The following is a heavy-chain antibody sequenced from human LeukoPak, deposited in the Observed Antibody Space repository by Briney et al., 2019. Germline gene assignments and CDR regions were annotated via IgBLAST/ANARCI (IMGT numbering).Heavy chain of an antibody. V-gene: IGHV3-43D*03. D-gene: IGHD5-24*01. CDR1: GFTLYDYA. CDR3: AKSETGDGYNWDAFDI. Sequence: GGSLRLSCAASGFTLYDYAMHWVRQAPGKGLEWVSLISWDGGSTYYADSVKGRFTIARDNSKNSLYLRMNSLRAEDTALYYCAKSETGDGYNWDAFDIWGQGTMVTVSS. J-gene: IGHJ3*02. CDR2: ISWDGGST.